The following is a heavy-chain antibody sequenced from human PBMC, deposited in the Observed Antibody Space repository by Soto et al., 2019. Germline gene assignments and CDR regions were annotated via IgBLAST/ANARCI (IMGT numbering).Heavy chain of an antibody. CDR1: GYTFTSYG. CDR3: ARGPARYCSGGSCYPDY. J-gene: IGHJ4*02. V-gene: IGHV1-18*01. Sequence: QVQLVQSGAEVKKPGASVKVSCKASGYTFTSYGISWVRQAPGQGLEWMGWISAYNGNTNHAQKLQGRVTMTTDTSTSTAYMELRSLRSDDTAVYYCARGPARYCSGGSCYPDYWGQGTLVTVSS. CDR2: ISAYNGNT. D-gene: IGHD2-15*01.